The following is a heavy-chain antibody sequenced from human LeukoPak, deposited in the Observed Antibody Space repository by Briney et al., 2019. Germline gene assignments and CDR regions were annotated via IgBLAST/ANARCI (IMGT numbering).Heavy chain of an antibody. CDR1: GGSFSGYY. Sequence: SETLSLTCAVYGGSFSGYYWSWIRQPPGKGLEWIGEINHSGSTNYNPSLKHRVTISVDTSKNQFSLKLSSVTAADTAVYYCARGLRDYWGQGTLVPVSS. CDR2: INHSGST. CDR3: ARGLRDY. J-gene: IGHJ4*02. V-gene: IGHV4-34*01.